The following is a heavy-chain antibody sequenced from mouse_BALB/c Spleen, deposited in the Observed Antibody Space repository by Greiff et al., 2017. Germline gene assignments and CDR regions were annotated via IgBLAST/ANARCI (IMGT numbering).Heavy chain of an antibody. V-gene: IGHV5-17*02. J-gene: IGHJ3*01. D-gene: IGHD2-2*01. CDR1: GFTFSSFG. CDR2: ISSGSSTI. Sequence: EVQRVESGGGLVQPGGSRKLSCAASGFTFSSFGMHWVRQAPEKGLEWVAYISSGSSTIYYADTVKGRFTISRDNPKNTLFLQMTSLRSEDTAMYYCARAEGYDGGFAYWGQGTLVTVSA. CDR3: ARAEGYDGGFAY.